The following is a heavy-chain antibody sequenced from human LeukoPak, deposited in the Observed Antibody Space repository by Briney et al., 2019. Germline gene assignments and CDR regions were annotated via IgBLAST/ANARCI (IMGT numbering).Heavy chain of an antibody. CDR1: GFTFSSYG. CDR2: ISGSGGST. J-gene: IGHJ4*02. CDR3: ARDTQVGATTYYFDY. V-gene: IGHV3-23*01. Sequence: GGSLRLSCAASGFTFSSYGMSWVRQAPGKGLEWVSAISGSGGSTYYADSVKGRFTISRDNSKNTLYLQMNSLRAEDTAVCYCARDTQVGATTYYFDYWGQGTLVTVSS. D-gene: IGHD1-26*01.